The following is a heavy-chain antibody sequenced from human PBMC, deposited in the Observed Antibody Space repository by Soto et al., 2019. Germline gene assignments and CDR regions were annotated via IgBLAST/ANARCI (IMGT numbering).Heavy chain of an antibody. CDR2: IYHSGST. CDR3: ARDKITGLFDY. V-gene: IGHV4-30-2*01. D-gene: IGHD2-8*02. CDR1: GGSMSSGGYF. J-gene: IGHJ4*02. Sequence: PSETLSLTCAVSGGSMSSGGYFWSWIRQPPGKGLEWIGYIYHSGSTYYNPSLKSRVTISVDRSKNQFSLKLNSVTAADTAVYYCARDKITGLFDYWGQGTLVTVSS.